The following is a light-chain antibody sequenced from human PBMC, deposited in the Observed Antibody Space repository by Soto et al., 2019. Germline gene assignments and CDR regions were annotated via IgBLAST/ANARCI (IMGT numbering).Light chain of an antibody. CDR1: SSDVGGHNY. Sequence: QSALTQSPSASGSPGQSVTISCTGTSSDVGGHNYVSWYQHHPGKAPKLIIYEVSKRPSGVPDRFSGSKSANTASLTVSGLHAEYEAFYYCSSTAGNNNLVFGGGTKLTVL. CDR2: EVS. CDR3: SSTAGNNNLV. V-gene: IGLV2-8*01. J-gene: IGLJ3*02.